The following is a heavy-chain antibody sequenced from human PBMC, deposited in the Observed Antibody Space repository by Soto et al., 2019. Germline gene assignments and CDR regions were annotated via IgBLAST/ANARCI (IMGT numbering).Heavy chain of an antibody. V-gene: IGHV1-8*01. CDR2: MNPNSGNT. J-gene: IGHJ4*02. CDR3: ARVVFGGYSDLDY. Sequence: GASVKVSCKASGYTFTSYDINWLRQSTGQGLEWMGWMNPNSGNTGYAQKFQGRVTMTRNTSISTAYMELSSLRSEDTAVYYCARVVFGGYSDLDYWGQGTLVTVSS. CDR1: GYTFTSYD. D-gene: IGHD5-12*01.